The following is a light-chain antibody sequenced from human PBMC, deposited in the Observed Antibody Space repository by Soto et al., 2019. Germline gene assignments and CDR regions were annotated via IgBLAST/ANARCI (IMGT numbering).Light chain of an antibody. CDR3: QQYKDYTWT. J-gene: IGKJ1*01. V-gene: IGKV1-5*01. Sequence: DIQMTQSPSTLSASVGDRVSITCRASQSVDRYLAWYQQKPGKAPHLLLSDASSLESGVPSRFSGSGSGTEFALTISSLQPDDFTTFYCQQYKDYTWTFGQGTKVEV. CDR1: QSVDRY. CDR2: DAS.